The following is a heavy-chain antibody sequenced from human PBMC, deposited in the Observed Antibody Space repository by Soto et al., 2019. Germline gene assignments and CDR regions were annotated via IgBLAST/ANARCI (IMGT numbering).Heavy chain of an antibody. Sequence: EVQLVESGGGLVQPGGSLRLSCAASGFTFSSYWMHWVRQAPGKGLVWVSRINSDGSSTSYADSVKGRFTISRDNAKNTLYLQMNSLRAEDTAVYYCARVPYSSGWYALWGQGTLVTVSP. D-gene: IGHD6-19*01. V-gene: IGHV3-74*01. J-gene: IGHJ4*02. CDR3: ARVPYSSGWYAL. CDR2: INSDGSST. CDR1: GFTFSSYW.